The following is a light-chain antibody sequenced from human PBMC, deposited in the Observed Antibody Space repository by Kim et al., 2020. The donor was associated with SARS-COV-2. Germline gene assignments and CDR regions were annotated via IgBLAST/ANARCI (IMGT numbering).Light chain of an antibody. CDR2: GAS. Sequence: SASVGDRVTITCRASQGIINALAWYEQKPGNAPKLLIYGASNLESAVPSRFSGSGSGTEFTLTITSLQPDDVATYYCQQYSIYWTFGQGTKVDIK. J-gene: IGKJ1*01. CDR1: QGIINA. V-gene: IGKV1-13*02. CDR3: QQYSIYWT.